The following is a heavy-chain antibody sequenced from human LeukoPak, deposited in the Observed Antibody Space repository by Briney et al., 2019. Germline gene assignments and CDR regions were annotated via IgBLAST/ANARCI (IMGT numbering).Heavy chain of an antibody. Sequence: GGSLRLSCAASGFTFSSYAMSWVRQAPGMGLEWVSVIYSGGSTYYADSVKGRFTISRDNSKNTLYLQMNSLRAEDTAVYYCARDQASGSYYKDYFDYWGQGTLVTVSS. CDR1: GFTFSSYA. D-gene: IGHD1-26*01. V-gene: IGHV3-66*02. CDR3: ARDQASGSYYKDYFDY. CDR2: IYSGGST. J-gene: IGHJ4*02.